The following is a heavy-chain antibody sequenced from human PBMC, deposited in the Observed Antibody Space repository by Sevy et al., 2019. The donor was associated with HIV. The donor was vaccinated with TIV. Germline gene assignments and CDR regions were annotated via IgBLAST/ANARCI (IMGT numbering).Heavy chain of an antibody. CDR1: GFTFSKYS. D-gene: IGHD2-8*01. V-gene: IGHV3-23*01. CDR3: AREGCTKPHDY. J-gene: IGHJ4*02. Sequence: GSLRLSCAASGFTFSKYSMSWVRQPPGKGLEWVSTLSFGCGEINYADSVKGRFTISRDNSKSSVYLQMNNLRPEDTAVYYCAREGCTKPHDYWGQGTLSPSPQ. CDR2: LSFGCGEI.